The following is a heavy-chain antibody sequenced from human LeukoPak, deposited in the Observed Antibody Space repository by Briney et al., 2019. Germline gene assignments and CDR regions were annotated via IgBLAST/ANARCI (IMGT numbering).Heavy chain of an antibody. CDR3: ARYCSGGSCYYFDY. J-gene: IGHJ4*02. CDR2: IYYSGST. Sequence: PSETLSLTRTVSGGSISRSSYYWAWIRQPPGKGLEWIGNIYYSGSTKYNPSLKSRVNISVDTSKNQFSLKLSSVTAADTAVYYCARYCSGGSCYYFDYWGQGTLVTVSS. V-gene: IGHV4-39*01. D-gene: IGHD2-15*01. CDR1: GGSISRSSYY.